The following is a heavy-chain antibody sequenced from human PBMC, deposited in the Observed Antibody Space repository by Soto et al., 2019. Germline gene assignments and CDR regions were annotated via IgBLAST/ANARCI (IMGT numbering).Heavy chain of an antibody. V-gene: IGHV1-69*13. Sequence: SVKVSCKASAGTFRTYAIRWVRQAPGQGLEWMGGIIPIFGTANYAQKFQGRVTITADESTSTAYMELSSLRSEDTAVYYCARGIAAAGTVSFDPWGQGTLVTVSS. CDR1: AGTFRTYA. D-gene: IGHD6-13*01. CDR2: IIPIFGTA. J-gene: IGHJ5*02. CDR3: ARGIAAAGTVSFDP.